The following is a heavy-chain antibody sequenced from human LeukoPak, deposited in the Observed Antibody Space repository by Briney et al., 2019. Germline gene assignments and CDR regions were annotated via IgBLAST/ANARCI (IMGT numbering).Heavy chain of an antibody. CDR1: GATISNRNFY. Sequence: SETPSLTCNVSGATISNRNFYWGWIRQPPGNGLEWIGSMAHTGTTFYNAALKSRVTISVDTTKNQFSLNLTSVTAADTARYFCARVAASWTDYYMDVWGKGTMVTVSS. CDR2: MAHTGTT. CDR3: ARVAASWTDYYMDV. V-gene: IGHV4-39*07. D-gene: IGHD6-25*01. J-gene: IGHJ6*03.